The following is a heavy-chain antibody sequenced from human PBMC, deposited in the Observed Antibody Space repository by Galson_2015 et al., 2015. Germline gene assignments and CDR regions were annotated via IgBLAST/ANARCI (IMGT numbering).Heavy chain of an antibody. CDR3: ARANCSSTSCYTDYFYGMDV. D-gene: IGHD2-2*02. CDR2: IIPIFGTA. CDR1: GGTFSSYA. V-gene: IGHV1-69*13. Sequence: SVKVSCKASGGTFSSYAISWVRQAPGQGLEWMGGIIPIFGTANYAQKFQGRVTITADESTSTAYMELSSLRSEDTAVYYCARANCSSTSCYTDYFYGMDVWGQGTTVTVSS. J-gene: IGHJ6*02.